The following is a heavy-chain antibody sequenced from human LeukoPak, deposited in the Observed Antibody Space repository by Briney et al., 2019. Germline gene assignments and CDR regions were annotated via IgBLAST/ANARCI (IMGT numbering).Heavy chain of an antibody. CDR2: IIAYKGNT. CDR3: ARGTYSSGPSEAFDI. J-gene: IGHJ3*02. V-gene: IGHV1-18*01. CDR1: GYTFTSYG. Sequence: ASVKVSCKASGYTFTSYGISWVRQAPGQGLEWMGWIIAYKGNTNYAQKLQGRVTMTTDTSTSTAYMELRRLRSDDTAVYYCARGTYSSGPSEAFDIWGQGTMVTVSS. D-gene: IGHD6-19*01.